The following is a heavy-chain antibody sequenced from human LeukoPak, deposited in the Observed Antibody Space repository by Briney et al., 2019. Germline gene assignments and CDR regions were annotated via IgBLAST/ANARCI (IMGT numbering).Heavy chain of an antibody. CDR3: ARLKTRYYYDSSGYQRSYYFDY. J-gene: IGHJ4*02. D-gene: IGHD3-22*01. CDR1: GGSFSGYY. CDR2: INHSGST. V-gene: IGHV4-34*01. Sequence: PSETLSLTCAVYGGSFSGYYWSWIRQPPGKGLEWIGEINHSGSTNYNPSLKGRVTISVDTSKNQFSLKLSSVTAADTAVYYYARLKTRYYYDSSGYQRSYYFDYWGQGTLVTVSS.